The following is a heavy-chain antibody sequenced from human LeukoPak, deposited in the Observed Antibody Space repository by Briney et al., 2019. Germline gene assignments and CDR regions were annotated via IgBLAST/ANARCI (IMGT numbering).Heavy chain of an antibody. CDR2: ISASGGST. D-gene: IGHD2-2*01. V-gene: IGHV3-23*01. J-gene: IGHJ4*02. CDR3: AKETKTRGGPIDY. Sequence: GGSPRLSCAASGFTLSNYAMSWVRQAPGKGLEWVSAISASGGSTYYADSVKGRFTISRDNSKNTLFLQVNSLRVEDTAVYYCAKETKTRGGPIDYWGQGTLVTVSS. CDR1: GFTLSNYA.